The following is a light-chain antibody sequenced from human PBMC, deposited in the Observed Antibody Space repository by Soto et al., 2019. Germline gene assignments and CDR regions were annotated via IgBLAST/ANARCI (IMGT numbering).Light chain of an antibody. CDR2: AAS. V-gene: IGKV1-9*01. CDR1: QDISSY. J-gene: IGKJ4*01. Sequence: IQLTQSPSSLSASVGDRVTITCRASQDISSYLAWYQQKPGKTPKLLIFAASTLQSGVPSRFSGSDSGTDFTLTISSLQPEDFATYYCLQLNSFPLTFDGGTKVEIK. CDR3: LQLNSFPLT.